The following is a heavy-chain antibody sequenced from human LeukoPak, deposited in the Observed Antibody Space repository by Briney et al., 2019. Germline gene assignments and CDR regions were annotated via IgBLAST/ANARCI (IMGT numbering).Heavy chain of an antibody. J-gene: IGHJ4*02. CDR2: IRSKAYGGTT. Sequence: PGGSLRLSCTASGFTFGDYAMSWVRQAPGKGLERVGFIRSKAYGGTTEYAASVKGRFTISRDDSKSIAYLQMNSLKTEDTAVYYCTRDGEDDFWSGYYFDYWGQGTLVTVSS. D-gene: IGHD3-3*01. V-gene: IGHV3-49*04. CDR3: TRDGEDDFWSGYYFDY. CDR1: GFTFGDYA.